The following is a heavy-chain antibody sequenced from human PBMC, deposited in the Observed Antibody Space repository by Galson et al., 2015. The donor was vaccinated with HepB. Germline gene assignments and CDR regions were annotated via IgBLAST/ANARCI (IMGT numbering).Heavy chain of an antibody. D-gene: IGHD4/OR15-4a*01. CDR3: ARDIGLSAWLDP. V-gene: IGHV4-59*12. Sequence: LSLTCTVSGGSISTYYWSWIRQSPGRGLEWIGSIYYSGRTHYNPSLKSRVTISGDTSNNKFSLRLSSVTAADTAVYYCARDIGLSAWLDPWGQGTLVTVSS. CDR2: IYYSGRT. CDR1: GGSISTYY. J-gene: IGHJ5*02.